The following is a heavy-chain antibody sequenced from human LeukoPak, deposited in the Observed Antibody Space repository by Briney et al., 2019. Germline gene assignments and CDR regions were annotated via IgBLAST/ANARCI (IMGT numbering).Heavy chain of an antibody. D-gene: IGHD3-3*01. J-gene: IGHJ4*02. CDR3: AREGGFYRPLDY. CDR2: IYYSGST. Sequence: SETLSLTCTVSGGSISSGGYYWSWIRQHPGKGLEWIGYIYYSGSTYYNPSLKSRVTISVDTSKNQFSLKLTSVTAADTAVYYCAREGGFYRPLDYSGQGTLVTVSS. V-gene: IGHV4-31*03. CDR1: GGSISSGGYY.